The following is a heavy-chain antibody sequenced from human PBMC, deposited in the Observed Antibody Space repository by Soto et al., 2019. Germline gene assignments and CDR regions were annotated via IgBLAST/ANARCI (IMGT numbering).Heavy chain of an antibody. Sequence: KESGPSLIKPTQTLTLTCTFSGFSLSTSGVGVGWIRQPPGKALEWLALIYWDDDVRYSPSLNSRLIVTKDTSKNQVLLTMTNMDPVDTATYYCARSRYSNAWYHKATFDFWGQGTLVSVSS. CDR2: IYWDDDV. CDR1: GFSLSTSGVG. V-gene: IGHV2-5*02. J-gene: IGHJ4*02. CDR3: ARSRYSNAWYHKATFDF. D-gene: IGHD1-26*01.